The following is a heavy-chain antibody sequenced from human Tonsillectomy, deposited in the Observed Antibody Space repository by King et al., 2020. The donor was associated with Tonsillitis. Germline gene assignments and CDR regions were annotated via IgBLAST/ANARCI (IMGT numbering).Heavy chain of an antibody. V-gene: IGHV3-23*04. J-gene: IGHJ6*01. CDR3: AXXSXXXXXXXXYXXXYYGXXV. Sequence: VQLVEXXGGLVQPGGSLXLXCAASGXXFSSYAMXWVRQAPGKGLEWVSLISGSGGSTYYADSVKGRFTISRDNSKNSLYLQMNSLRAEDTAVYYFAXXSXXXXXXXXYXXXYYGXXVWXXXTXVTV. CDR1: GXXFSSYA. D-gene: IGHD3-10*01. CDR2: ISGSGGST.